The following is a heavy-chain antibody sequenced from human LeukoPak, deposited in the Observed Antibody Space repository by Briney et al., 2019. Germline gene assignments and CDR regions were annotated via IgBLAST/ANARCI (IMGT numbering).Heavy chain of an antibody. CDR1: GGSFSGYY. Sequence: SQTLSLTCAVYGGSFSGYYWSWIRQPPGKGLEWIGEINRSGSTNYNPSLKSRVTISVDTSKNQFSLKLSSVTAADTAVYYCARGQDRSGYYYYGWYFDLWGRGTLVTVSS. CDR3: ARGQDRSGYYYYGWYFDL. J-gene: IGHJ2*01. CDR2: INRSGST. D-gene: IGHD3-22*01. V-gene: IGHV4-34*01.